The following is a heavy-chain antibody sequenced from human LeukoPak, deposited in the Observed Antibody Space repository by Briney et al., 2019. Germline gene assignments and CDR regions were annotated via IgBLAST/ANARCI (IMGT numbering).Heavy chain of an antibody. J-gene: IGHJ4*02. CDR1: GGSISSGSYY. CDR3: ATGGDCGGDCYKKYYFDY. D-gene: IGHD2-21*02. Sequence: PSQTLSLTCTVSGGSISSGSYYWSWIRQPAGKGLEWIGRIYTSGSTNYTPSLKSRVTISVDTSKNQFSLKLSSVTAADTAVYYCATGGDCGGDCYKKYYFDYWGQGTLVTVSS. CDR2: IYTSGST. V-gene: IGHV4-61*02.